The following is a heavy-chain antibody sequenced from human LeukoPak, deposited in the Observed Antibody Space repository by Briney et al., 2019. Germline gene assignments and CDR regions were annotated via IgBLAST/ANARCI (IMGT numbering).Heavy chain of an antibody. CDR3: ARDVRTHYDFWSGYPNWFDP. CDR1: GGSICSHY. J-gene: IGHJ5*02. CDR2: IYYSGSI. Sequence: SETLSLTCTVSGGSICSHYWSWIRQPPGEGLEWSGYIYYSGSINYNPSLKSRVTISVDTSRNQFSLKLSSVTAADTAVYYCARDVRTHYDFWSGYPNWFDPWGQGTLVTVS. D-gene: IGHD3-3*01. V-gene: IGHV4-59*11.